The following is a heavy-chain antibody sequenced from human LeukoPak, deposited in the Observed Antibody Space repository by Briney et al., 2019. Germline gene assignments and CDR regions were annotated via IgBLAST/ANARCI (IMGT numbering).Heavy chain of an antibody. D-gene: IGHD3-10*01. CDR3: ARVPTGSYSIDY. J-gene: IGHJ4*02. V-gene: IGHV4-59*01. Sequence: SETLSLTCTVSGASISSNYWTWIRQPPGKGLEWIGYIYHTGSTKYNPSLKSRLTISVDTSKNQFPLKLSSVTAADTAVYFCARVPTGSYSIDYWGQGTLVTVSS. CDR1: GASISSNY. CDR2: IYHTGST.